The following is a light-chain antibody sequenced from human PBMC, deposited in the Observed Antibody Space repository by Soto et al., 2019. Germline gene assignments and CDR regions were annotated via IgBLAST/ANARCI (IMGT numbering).Light chain of an antibody. J-gene: IGKJ3*01. CDR1: QSVSSSY. CDR3: QQYGSSPT. Sequence: EIVLTQSPGTLSLSPGERATLSCRASQSVSSSYLAWYQQKPGQDPRLLIYGASSRATGIPDRVSGSGSGTDFTLTISRLEPEDGAVYYCQQYGSSPTFGPGTKVDIK. CDR2: GAS. V-gene: IGKV3-20*01.